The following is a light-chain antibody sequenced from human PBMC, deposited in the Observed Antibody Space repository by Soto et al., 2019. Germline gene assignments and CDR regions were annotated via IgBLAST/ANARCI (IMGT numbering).Light chain of an antibody. J-gene: IGKJ1*01. CDR2: SAS. V-gene: IGKV1-39*01. Sequence: DIQMTQSPSSLSASVGDRVTITCRASQSVSTYLNWYQQKPGKAARLLIFSASNLQSGVPSRFSGSGSGTQVTLTISSLQPDDFASYYCQPCFSMWTFCQGNKVEIK. CDR3: QPCFSMWT. CDR1: QSVSTY.